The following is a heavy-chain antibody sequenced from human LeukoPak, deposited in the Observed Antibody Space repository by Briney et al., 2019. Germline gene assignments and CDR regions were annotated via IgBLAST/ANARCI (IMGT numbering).Heavy chain of an antibody. D-gene: IGHD2-15*01. CDR3: ARGVGYCSGGSCRDAFDI. Sequence: SETLSLTCAVSGGSISSSNWWSWVRQPPGKGLEWIGEIYHSGSTNYNPSLKSRVTISVDKSKNQFSLKLSSVTAADTAVYYCARGVGYCSGGSCRDAFDIWGQGTMVTVSS. CDR2: IYHSGST. J-gene: IGHJ3*02. CDR1: GGSISSSNW. V-gene: IGHV4-4*02.